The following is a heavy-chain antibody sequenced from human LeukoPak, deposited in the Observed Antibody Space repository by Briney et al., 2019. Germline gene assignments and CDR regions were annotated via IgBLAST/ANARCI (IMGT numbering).Heavy chain of an antibody. J-gene: IGHJ6*03. D-gene: IGHD2-2*01. V-gene: IGHV3-30*02. CDR2: IRYDGSNK. CDR1: GFTFSSYG. Sequence: GGSLRLSCAASGFTFSSYGMHWVRQAPGKGLEWEAFIRYDGSNKYYADSVKGRFTISRDNSKNTLYLQMNSLRAEDTAVYYCAKDSWGYCSSTSCYDMDVWGKGTTVTVSS. CDR3: AKDSWGYCSSTSCYDMDV.